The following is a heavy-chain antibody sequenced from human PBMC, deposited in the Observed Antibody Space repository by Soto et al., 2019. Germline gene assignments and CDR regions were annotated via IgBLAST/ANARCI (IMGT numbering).Heavy chain of an antibody. J-gene: IGHJ1*01. V-gene: IGHV3-23*01. CDR2: ISGSGGST. Sequence: EVQLLESGGGLVQPGGSLRLSCAASGFTFSSYDMSWVRQAPGKGLEWVSAISGSGGSTYYADSVKGRFTISRDNSKNTLYLQMNSLRAEDTAVYYCAKGYYDSNPRAEYFQHWGQGTLVTVSS. CDR3: AKGYYDSNPRAEYFQH. CDR1: GFTFSSYD. D-gene: IGHD3-22*01.